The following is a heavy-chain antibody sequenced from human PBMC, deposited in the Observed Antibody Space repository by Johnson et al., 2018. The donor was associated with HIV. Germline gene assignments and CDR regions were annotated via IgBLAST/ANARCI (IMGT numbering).Heavy chain of an antibody. Sequence: QVQLVESGGGLVKPGGSLRLSCAASGFTSGFTFNDYYMGWIRQAPGKGLEWVAVISYDGSNKYYADSVKGRFTISRDNSKNTLYLQMNSLRTEDTAVSYCARDGGSSVYGGGAFEICGQGTTVTVSS. V-gene: IGHV3-30-3*01. J-gene: IGHJ3*02. D-gene: IGHD6-13*01. CDR1: GFTFNDYY. CDR2: ISYDGSNK. CDR3: ARDGGSSVYGGGAFEI.